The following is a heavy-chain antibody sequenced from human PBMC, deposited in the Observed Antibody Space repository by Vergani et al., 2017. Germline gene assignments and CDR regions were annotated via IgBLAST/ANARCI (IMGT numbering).Heavy chain of an antibody. J-gene: IGHJ6*03. Sequence: EVQLVQSGAEVKKPGESLKISCKGSGYSFTSYWIGWVRQMPGKGLEWMGIIYPGDPDTRYSPSFQGQVTISADKSISTVYLQWSSLKASDTAMYYCARLVGESIAAHYYYYYMDVWGKGTTVTVSS. CDR2: IYPGDPDT. V-gene: IGHV5-51*03. CDR3: ARLVGESIAAHYYYYYMDV. D-gene: IGHD6-6*01. CDR1: GYSFTSYW.